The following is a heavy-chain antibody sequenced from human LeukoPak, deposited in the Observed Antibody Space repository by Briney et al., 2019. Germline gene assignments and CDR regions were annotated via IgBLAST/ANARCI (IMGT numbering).Heavy chain of an antibody. D-gene: IGHD2-8*02. Sequence: PSETLSLTCTVSGVSISNYYWSWIRQPPGEGLEWIGYVRSSGSTNYNPSLKSRVAMLVDTPKNQFTLKLNSVTAADTAVYYCARGVLVGATGHHFAYWGQGTRVTVSS. V-gene: IGHV4-59*01. CDR1: GVSISNYY. J-gene: IGHJ4*02. CDR2: VRSSGST. CDR3: ARGVLVGATGHHFAY.